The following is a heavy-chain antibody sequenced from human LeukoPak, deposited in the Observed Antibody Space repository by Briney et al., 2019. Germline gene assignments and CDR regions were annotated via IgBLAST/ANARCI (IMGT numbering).Heavy chain of an antibody. D-gene: IGHD2-15*01. Sequence: PGGSLRLSCAASGFTFSDYYMSWIRQASGKGLEWVSYISSSGSTIYYADSVKGRFTISRDNAKNSLYLQMNSLRAEDTAVYYCARDARGLRYYYGMDVWGQGTTVTVSS. V-gene: IGHV3-11*01. J-gene: IGHJ6*02. CDR2: ISSSGSTI. CDR3: ARDARGLRYYYGMDV. CDR1: GFTFSDYY.